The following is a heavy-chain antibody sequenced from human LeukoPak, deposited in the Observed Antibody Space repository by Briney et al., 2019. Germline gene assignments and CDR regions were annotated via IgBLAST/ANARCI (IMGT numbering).Heavy chain of an antibody. D-gene: IGHD2/OR15-2a*01. V-gene: IGHV1-24*01. Sequence: ASVKVSCKVSRYSLTELSMHWVRQAPGKGLEWMGGFDPEDSETIYAQKFQGRVTMAEDTSTDTAYMELSSLRSEDTAVYYCATISFRRVPLDMEVGWFDPWGQGTLVTVSS. J-gene: IGHJ5*02. CDR2: FDPEDSET. CDR1: RYSLTELS. CDR3: ATISFRRVPLDMEVGWFDP.